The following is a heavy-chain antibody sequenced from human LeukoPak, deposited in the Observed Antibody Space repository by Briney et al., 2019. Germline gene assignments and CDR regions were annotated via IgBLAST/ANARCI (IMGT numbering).Heavy chain of an antibody. CDR3: ARGGYGYNFFDY. Sequence: GGSLRLSCAASGFTFSSYGMHWVRQAPGKGLEWAAFIRYDGSNKYYADSVKGRFTISRDNSKNTLYLQMNSLRAEDTAVYYCARGGYGYNFFDYWGQGTLVTVSS. CDR2: IRYDGSNK. V-gene: IGHV3-30*02. D-gene: IGHD5-24*01. CDR1: GFTFSSYG. J-gene: IGHJ4*02.